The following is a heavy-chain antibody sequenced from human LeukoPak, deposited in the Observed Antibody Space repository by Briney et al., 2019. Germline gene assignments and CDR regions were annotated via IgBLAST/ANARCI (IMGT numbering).Heavy chain of an antibody. Sequence: GGSLRLSCAASGFTFSSYGMHWVRQAPGKGLEWVAVISYDGRNKYYADSVKGRFTISRDNSKNTLYLQMNSLRAEDTAVYYCAKGGGDDYWGQGTLVTVSS. CDR1: GFTFSSYG. D-gene: IGHD3-10*01. CDR3: AKGGGDDY. V-gene: IGHV3-30*18. CDR2: ISYDGRNK. J-gene: IGHJ4*02.